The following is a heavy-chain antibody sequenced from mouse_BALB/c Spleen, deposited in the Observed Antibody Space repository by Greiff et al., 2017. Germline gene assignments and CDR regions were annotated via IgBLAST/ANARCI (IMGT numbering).Heavy chain of an antibody. CDR2: ISSGGSYT. Sequence: EVKVVESGGGLVKPGGSLKLSCAASGFTFSSYTMSWVRQTPEKRLEWVATISSGGSYTYYPDSVKGRFTISRDNAKNTLYLQMSSLKSEDTAMYYCTRAPTEGAMDYWGQGTSVTVSS. J-gene: IGHJ4*01. V-gene: IGHV5-6-4*01. CDR3: TRAPTEGAMDY. D-gene: IGHD5-1*01. CDR1: GFTFSSYT.